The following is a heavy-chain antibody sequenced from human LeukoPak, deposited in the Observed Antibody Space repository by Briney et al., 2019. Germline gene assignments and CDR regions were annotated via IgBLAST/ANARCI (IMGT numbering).Heavy chain of an antibody. CDR3: AKSRDESRGASNY. V-gene: IGHV3-23*01. D-gene: IGHD1-26*01. CDR1: GFTFSSYA. CDR2: ISGSGDTT. J-gene: IGHJ4*02. Sequence: GGSLRLSCAASGFTFSSYAMNWVRQAPGKGLEWVSFISGSGDTTYYADSVKGRFTISRDNSKNTLYLQMNSLRAEDTAVYYCAKSRDESRGASNYWGQGTLVTVSS.